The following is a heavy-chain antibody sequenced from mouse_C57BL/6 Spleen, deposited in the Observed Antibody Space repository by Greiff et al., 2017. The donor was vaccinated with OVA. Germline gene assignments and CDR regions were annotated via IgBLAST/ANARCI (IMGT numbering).Heavy chain of an antibody. CDR2: ISSGSSTI. Sequence: EVQLQQSGGGLVKPGGSLKLSCAASGFTFSDYGMHWVRQAPEKGLEWVAYISSGSSTIYYADTVKGRFTISRDNAKNTLFLQMTSLRSEDTAMYYCARGGSNWYFDVWGTGTTVTVSS. CDR1: GFTFSDYG. D-gene: IGHD5-1*01. V-gene: IGHV5-17*01. CDR3: ARGGSNWYFDV. J-gene: IGHJ1*03.